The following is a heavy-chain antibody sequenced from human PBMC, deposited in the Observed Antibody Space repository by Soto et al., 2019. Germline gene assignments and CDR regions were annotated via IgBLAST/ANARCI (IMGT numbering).Heavy chain of an antibody. D-gene: IGHD7-27*01. CDR2: ISYDGSNK. CDR3: ARDLTGGQMAAYYYYGMDV. Sequence: GGSLRLSCAASGFTFSSYAMHWVRQAPGKGLEWVAVISYDGSNKYYADSVKGRFTISRDNSKNTLYLQMNSLRAEDTAVYYCARDLTGGQMAAYYYYGMDVWGQGTTVTVSS. V-gene: IGHV3-30-3*01. CDR1: GFTFSSYA. J-gene: IGHJ6*02.